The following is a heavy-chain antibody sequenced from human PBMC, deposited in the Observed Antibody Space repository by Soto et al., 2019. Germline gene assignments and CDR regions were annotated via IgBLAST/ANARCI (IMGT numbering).Heavy chain of an antibody. J-gene: IGHJ4*02. CDR1: GGSISSSSYY. D-gene: IGHD2-15*01. CDR2: IYYSGST. V-gene: IGHV4-39*01. Sequence: PSETLSLTCTVSGGSISSSSYYWGWIRQPPGKGLEWIGSIYYSGSTYYNPSLKSRVTISVDTSKNQFSLKLSSVTAADTAVYYCASLYCSGGSCYQLIDYWGQGTLVTVSS. CDR3: ASLYCSGGSCYQLIDY.